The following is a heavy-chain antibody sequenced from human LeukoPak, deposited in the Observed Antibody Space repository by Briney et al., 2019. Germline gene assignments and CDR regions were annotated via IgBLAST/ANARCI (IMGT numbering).Heavy chain of an antibody. V-gene: IGHV4-39*07. J-gene: IGHJ4*02. Sequence: PSETLSLTCTVSGGSISSSSYYWGWIRQPPGKGLEWIGSIYYSGSTYYNPSLKSRVTMSIDTSKNQFSLKLSSVTAADTAVYYCARVVAGKFYWGQGTLVTVSS. D-gene: IGHD6-19*01. CDR1: GGSISSSSYY. CDR3: ARVVAGKFY. CDR2: IYYSGST.